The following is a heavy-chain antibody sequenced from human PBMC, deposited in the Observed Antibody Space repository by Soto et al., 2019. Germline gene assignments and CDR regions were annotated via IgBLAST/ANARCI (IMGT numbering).Heavy chain of an antibody. V-gene: IGHV4-39*01. Sequence: QVELQQSGPGVVEPSETLSLTCSVSGASISKTSFYWGWIRQSPGKGLELIGSINYSGTPYYSPTLRSRVTLSVDTSANQFSLRLMSVTAADTAFYFCVRRVTIPPWYFDLWAREKPVIVSS. CDR2: INYSGTP. J-gene: IGHJ2*01. CDR1: GASISKTSFY. D-gene: IGHD2-21*01. CDR3: VRRVTIPPWYFDL.